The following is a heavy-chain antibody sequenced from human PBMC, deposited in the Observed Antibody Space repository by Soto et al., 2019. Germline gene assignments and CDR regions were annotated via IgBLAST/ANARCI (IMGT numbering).Heavy chain of an antibody. Sequence: GGSLRLSCAASGFTFSSYAMSWVRQAPGKGLEWVSAISGSGGSTYYADSVKGRFTISRDNSKNTLYLQMNSLRAEDTAVYYCARGYCGGDCYPIYYYYYGMDVWGQGTTVTVS. V-gene: IGHV3-23*01. CDR2: ISGSGGST. J-gene: IGHJ6*02. CDR1: GFTFSSYA. D-gene: IGHD2-21*02. CDR3: ARGYCGGDCYPIYYYYYGMDV.